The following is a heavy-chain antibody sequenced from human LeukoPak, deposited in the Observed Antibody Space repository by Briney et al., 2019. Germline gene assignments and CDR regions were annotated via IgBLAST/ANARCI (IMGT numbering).Heavy chain of an antibody. CDR2: ISTSGSTI. CDR1: GFTFSSYE. V-gene: IGHV3-48*03. D-gene: IGHD1-1*01. CDR3: ARDRTWMLDY. Sequence: PGGSLRLSCAASGFTFSSYEINWVRQAPGKGLELVSYISTSGSTIYYADSVKGRFTISRDDAKNSLYLQMNSLRAEDTAIYYCARDRTWMLDYWGQGTLVTVSS. J-gene: IGHJ4*02.